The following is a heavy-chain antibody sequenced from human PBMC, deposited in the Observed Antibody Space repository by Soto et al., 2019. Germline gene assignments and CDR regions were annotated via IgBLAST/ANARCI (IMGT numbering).Heavy chain of an antibody. V-gene: IGHV3-7*01. Sequence: EVQLVESGGGLVQPGGSLRLACAASGFTFSGYWMNWVRQVPGKGLEWVANIKGDGSEKNYVDSVKGRFTLSRDNAKNSLYLQMDSLRVEDTAVYYCARDLDYYASGSSFDYWGQGTLVTVSS. CDR2: IKGDGSEK. CDR1: GFTFSGYW. CDR3: ARDLDYYASGSSFDY. D-gene: IGHD3-10*01. J-gene: IGHJ4*02.